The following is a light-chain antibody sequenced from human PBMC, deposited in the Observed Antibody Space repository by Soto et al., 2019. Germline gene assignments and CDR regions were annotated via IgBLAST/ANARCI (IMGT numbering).Light chain of an antibody. CDR2: DAS. Sequence: DIQLLLSPSSLSASVGVKVTITCRDRHRINDWLALYQQKPGKAPKLLIYDASSLESVFPSRFSGRGSGTEHSLTISDLRPGDFATCYCQQYHGFWFGQGVKVDIK. J-gene: IGKJ1*01. CDR3: QQYHGFW. CDR1: HRINDW. V-gene: IGKV1-5*01.